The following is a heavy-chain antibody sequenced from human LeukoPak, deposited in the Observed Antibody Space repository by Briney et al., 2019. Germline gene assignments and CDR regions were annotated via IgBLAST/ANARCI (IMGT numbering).Heavy chain of an antibody. Sequence: PGGSLRLSCEASGFTFSSFAMHWVRQAPGKGLEWVAVLSHDDINEFYADSVKGRFIISRDNSKNTVYLQMNSLRVEDTAVYYCARDLRDCSSASCNVLYFLMGAGGQGTTVTVSS. CDR1: GFTFSSFA. V-gene: IGHV3-30*03. J-gene: IGHJ6*02. CDR2: LSHDDINE. D-gene: IGHD2-2*01. CDR3: ARDLRDCSSASCNVLYFLMGA.